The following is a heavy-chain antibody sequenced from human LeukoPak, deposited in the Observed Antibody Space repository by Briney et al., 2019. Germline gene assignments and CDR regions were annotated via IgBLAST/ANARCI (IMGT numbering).Heavy chain of an antibody. J-gene: IGHJ4*02. CDR3: ARFFEYSFSY. CDR1: GVSFSGYY. D-gene: IGHD6-6*01. CDR2: INHSGST. Sequence: PSETLSLTCAVYGVSFSGYYWSWIRQPPGKGLEWIGEINHSGSTNYNPSLKSRVTISVDTSKNQFSLKLSSVTAADTAVYYCARFFEYSFSYWGQGTLVTVSS. V-gene: IGHV4-34*01.